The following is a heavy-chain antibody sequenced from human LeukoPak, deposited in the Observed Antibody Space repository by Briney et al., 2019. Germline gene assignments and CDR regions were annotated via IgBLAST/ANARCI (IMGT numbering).Heavy chain of an antibody. CDR2: IDSGGFT. CDR1: RFTVSTNY. Sequence: PRGSLRLSCAASRFTVSTNYMSWVRQAPGKGLEWVSLIDSGGFTYYADSVKGRFTISRDNSKNTLYLQMNSLRAEDTAVYYCAREWFGESFFDYWGQGTLVTVSS. V-gene: IGHV3-53*01. J-gene: IGHJ4*02. CDR3: AREWFGESFFDY. D-gene: IGHD3-10*01.